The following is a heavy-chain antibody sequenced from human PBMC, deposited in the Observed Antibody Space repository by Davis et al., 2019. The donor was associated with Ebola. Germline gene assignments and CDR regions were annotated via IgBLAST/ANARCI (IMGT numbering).Heavy chain of an antibody. V-gene: IGHV3-48*01. Sequence: GESLKISCAASGFTFSSYSMNWVRQAPGKGLEWVSYISSSSSTIYYADSVKGRFTISRDNSKNTLYLQMNSLRAEDTAVYYCARNSPGGEVDYWGQGTLVTVSS. CDR3: ARNSPGGEVDY. J-gene: IGHJ4*02. CDR2: ISSSSSTI. D-gene: IGHD4-23*01. CDR1: GFTFSSYS.